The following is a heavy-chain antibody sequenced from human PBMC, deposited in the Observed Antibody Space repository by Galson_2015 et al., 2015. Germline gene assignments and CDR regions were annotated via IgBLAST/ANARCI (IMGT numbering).Heavy chain of an antibody. Sequence: SVKVGGKASGGSFSRYAISWVRQAAGQGLEWMGGMIHIFGIAKYAQKFQGRVTITADKSTSTAYMELSILISADTAVYYCARFSGSFATEYFQLWGQSTLVTVSS. CDR3: ARFSGSFATEYFQL. CDR1: GGSFSRYA. D-gene: IGHD1-26*01. CDR2: MIHIFGIA. J-gene: IGHJ1*01. V-gene: IGHV1-69*10.